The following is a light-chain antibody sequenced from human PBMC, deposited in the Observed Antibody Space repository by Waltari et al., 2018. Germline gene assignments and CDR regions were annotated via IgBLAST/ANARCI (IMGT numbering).Light chain of an antibody. CDR2: AAS. V-gene: IGKV1-39*01. Sequence: DIQMTKSPSSLSASVGDRVSITCRASQSISTHLNWYQQKPGKAPKLLIYAASNLQSGVPSRFSGRGSETDFTLTISSLQPEDFAVYYCQQSYNTPRTFGPGTKVEIQ. CDR3: QQSYNTPRT. CDR1: QSISTH. J-gene: IGKJ3*01.